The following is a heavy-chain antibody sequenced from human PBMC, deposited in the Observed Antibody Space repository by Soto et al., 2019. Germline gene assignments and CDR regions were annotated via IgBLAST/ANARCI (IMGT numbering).Heavy chain of an antibody. Sequence: GASVKVSCQTSGYSFTKYGLHWVRQAPGQRLEWMGWINPGNGDTKYSQKFQGRVTITRDTSATTAYMELSSLRSEDSAVFYCARTDCSSTSCYNYYYYGMDVWGQGTTVTVSS. J-gene: IGHJ6*02. D-gene: IGHD2-2*01. V-gene: IGHV1-3*01. CDR3: ARTDCSSTSCYNYYYYGMDV. CDR2: INPGNGDT. CDR1: GYSFTKYG.